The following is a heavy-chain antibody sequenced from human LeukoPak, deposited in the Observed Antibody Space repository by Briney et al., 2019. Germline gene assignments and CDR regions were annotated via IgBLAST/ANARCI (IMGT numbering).Heavy chain of an antibody. CDR1: GFTFSTYA. J-gene: IGHJ4*02. Sequence: GRSLRLSCAASGFTFSTYAMHWVRQAPGKGLEWVAVTSYDGSNSYYADSVKGRFTISRDNSENTLYLQMDSLRTEDTAVYYCAKQHRSRYYYDNSAYDYWGQGTLVTVSS. V-gene: IGHV3-30*18. CDR2: TSYDGSNS. CDR3: AKQHRSRYYYDNSAYDY. D-gene: IGHD3-22*01.